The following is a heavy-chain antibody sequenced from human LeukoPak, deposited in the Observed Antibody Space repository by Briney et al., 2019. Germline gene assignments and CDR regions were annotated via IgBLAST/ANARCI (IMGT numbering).Heavy chain of an antibody. J-gene: IGHJ4*02. CDR1: GGTFSSYA. CDR3: ARERVDGYCDY. V-gene: IGHV1-69*13. Sequence: ASVKVSCKASGGTFSSYAISWVRQAPGQGLEWMGGIIPIFGTANYAQKFQGRVTITADESTSTAYMELSSLRSEGTAVYYCARERVDGYCDYWGQGTLVTVSS. D-gene: IGHD3-22*01. CDR2: IIPIFGTA.